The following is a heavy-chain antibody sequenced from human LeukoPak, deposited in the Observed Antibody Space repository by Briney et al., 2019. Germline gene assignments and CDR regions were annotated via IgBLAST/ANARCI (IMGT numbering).Heavy chain of an antibody. V-gene: IGHV1-46*01. Sequence: GASVKLSCKASGYTFPSYFMHWVRQAPGQGLEWMGIINPTGGSTTYAQKFQGRVTMTRDTSTSTVYMELSSLRSDDTAVYYCARTAARRFDYWGQGTLVTVSS. CDR1: GYTFPSYF. D-gene: IGHD6-6*01. CDR2: INPTGGST. CDR3: ARTAARRFDY. J-gene: IGHJ4*02.